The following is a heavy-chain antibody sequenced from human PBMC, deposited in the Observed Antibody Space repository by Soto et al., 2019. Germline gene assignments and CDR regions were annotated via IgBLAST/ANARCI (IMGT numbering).Heavy chain of an antibody. CDR1: RFTFSNAW. D-gene: IGHD2-15*01. CDR2: IKSKTDGGTT. Sequence: EVQLVESGGGLVKPGGSLRLSCAASRFTFSNAWMSWVRQAPGKGLEWVGRIKSKTDGGTTDYAAPVKGRFSISRDDSKNTLVLENDRLKTEDTAGYYRTTDYWSGGRCTGWDVWGKGTTVTVSS. V-gene: IGHV3-15*01. CDR3: TTDYWSGGRCTGWDV. J-gene: IGHJ6*04.